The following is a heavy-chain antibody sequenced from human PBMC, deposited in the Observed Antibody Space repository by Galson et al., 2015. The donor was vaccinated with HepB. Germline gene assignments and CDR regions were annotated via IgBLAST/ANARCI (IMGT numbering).Heavy chain of an antibody. D-gene: IGHD2-8*01. CDR3: AREGCTNGVCYPRATDAFDI. CDR1: GFTFSSYG. J-gene: IGHJ3*02. V-gene: IGHV3-33*01. CDR2: IWYDGSNK. Sequence: SLRLSCAASGFTFSSYGMHWVRQAPGKGLEWVAVIWYDGSNKYYADSVKGRFTISRDNSKNTLYLQMNSLRAEDTAVYYCAREGCTNGVCYPRATDAFDIWGQWTMVTVSS.